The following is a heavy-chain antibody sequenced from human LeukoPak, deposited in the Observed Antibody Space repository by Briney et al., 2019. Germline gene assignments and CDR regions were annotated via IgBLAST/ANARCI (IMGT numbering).Heavy chain of an antibody. CDR3: ARDSYYYDSSGTFDY. Sequence: PGGSLRLSCAASGFTVSSNEMSWVRQAPGKGLEWVSSISGGSTYYANSRKGRFTISRDNSKNTLYLQMNSLRAEDTAVYYCARDSYYYDSSGTFDYWGQGTLVTVSS. D-gene: IGHD3-22*01. V-gene: IGHV3-38-3*01. CDR2: ISGGST. CDR1: GFTVSSNE. J-gene: IGHJ4*02.